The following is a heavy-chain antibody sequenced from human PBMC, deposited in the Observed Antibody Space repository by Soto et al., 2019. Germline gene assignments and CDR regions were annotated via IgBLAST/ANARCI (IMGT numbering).Heavy chain of an antibody. Sequence: PSETLSLTCTVSRASIYTYSWTWIRQPAGKGLQWIGHIYSSGSANYSPSLKSRVSMSVDSSKNQISLKLSSVTAADTAVYYCATIVGANEYWGQGTLVTV. D-gene: IGHD1-26*01. V-gene: IGHV4-4*07. CDR2: IYSSGSA. CDR1: RASIYTYS. J-gene: IGHJ4*02. CDR3: ATIVGANEY.